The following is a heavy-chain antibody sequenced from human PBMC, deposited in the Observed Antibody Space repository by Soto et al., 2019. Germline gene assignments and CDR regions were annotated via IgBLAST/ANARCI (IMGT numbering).Heavy chain of an antibody. Sequence: EVQLVESGGGLVQPGGSLRLSCAASGFTFSSYWMSWVRQAPGKGLEWVANIKQDGSEKYYVDSVKGRFTISRDNAKNSLYLQMNSLRAEDTAVYYCARGVGYCISTSCYPDYYYGMDVWGQGTTVTVSS. J-gene: IGHJ6*02. CDR2: IKQDGSEK. CDR1: GFTFSSYW. D-gene: IGHD2-2*03. CDR3: ARGVGYCISTSCYPDYYYGMDV. V-gene: IGHV3-7*01.